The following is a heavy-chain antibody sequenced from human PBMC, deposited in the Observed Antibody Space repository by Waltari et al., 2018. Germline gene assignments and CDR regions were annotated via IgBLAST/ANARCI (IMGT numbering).Heavy chain of an antibody. J-gene: IGHJ3*02. V-gene: IGHV1-69*13. CDR2: IIPIFGTA. CDR3: ARDYYDSSGYLGKFDAFDI. D-gene: IGHD3-22*01. CDR1: GGTFSSYA. Sequence: QVQLVQSGAEVKKPGSSVKVSCKASGGTFSSYAISWVRQAPGQGLEWMGGIIPIFGTANYAQKFQGRVTITADESTSTAYMELSSLRSEDTAVYYCARDYYDSSGYLGKFDAFDIWGQGTMVTVSS.